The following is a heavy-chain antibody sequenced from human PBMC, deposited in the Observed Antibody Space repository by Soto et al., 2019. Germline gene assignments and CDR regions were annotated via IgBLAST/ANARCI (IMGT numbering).Heavy chain of an antibody. CDR1: GYTFTSYG. CDR3: AIVLWDILTGSCFAAY. D-gene: IGHD3-9*01. J-gene: IGHJ4*02. CDR2: ISAYNGNT. V-gene: IGHV1-18*04. Sequence: ASVEVSCKASGYTFTSYGISWVRQAPGQGLEWMGWISAYNGNTNYAQKLQGRVTMTIDTSTSTAYMELRSLRSDDTAVYYCAIVLWDILTGSCFAAYLGQGPLGTV.